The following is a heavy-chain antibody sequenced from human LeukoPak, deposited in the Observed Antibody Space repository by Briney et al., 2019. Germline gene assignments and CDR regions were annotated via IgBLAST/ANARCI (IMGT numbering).Heavy chain of an antibody. J-gene: IGHJ6*03. CDR3: ARGSLEGGGAPGVGYYYYMDV. V-gene: IGHV4-59*11. Sequence: PSETLSLTCTVSGGSISSHYWSWIRQPPGKGLEWIGYIYYSGSTNYNPSLKSRVTISVDTSKNQFSLKLSSVTAADTAVYYCARGSLEGGGAPGVGYYYYMDVWGKGTTVTVSS. CDR1: GGSISSHY. CDR2: IYYSGST. D-gene: IGHD1-26*01.